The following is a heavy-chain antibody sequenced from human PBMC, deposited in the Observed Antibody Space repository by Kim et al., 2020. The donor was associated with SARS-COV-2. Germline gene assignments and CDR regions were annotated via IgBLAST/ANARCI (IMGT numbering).Heavy chain of an antibody. V-gene: IGHV3-13*04. Sequence: GGSLRLSCAASGFTFSSYDMHWVRQATGKGLEWVSAIATAGDTYYPGSVKGRFTISRENAKNSLYLQMNNLRAGDTAVYYCARGGRGGSAIFGVVIIDPYGMDVWGQGTTVTVSS. J-gene: IGHJ6*02. CDR3: ARGGRGGSAIFGVVIIDPYGMDV. CDR1: GFTFSSYD. D-gene: IGHD3-3*01. CDR2: IATAGDT.